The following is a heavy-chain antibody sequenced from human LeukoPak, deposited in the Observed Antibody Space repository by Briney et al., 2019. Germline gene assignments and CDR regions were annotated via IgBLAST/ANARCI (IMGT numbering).Heavy chain of an antibody. CDR2: ISSSSSYI. D-gene: IGHD3-3*01. CDR3: ARQHDFWSGYPLDY. V-gene: IGHV3-21*01. CDR1: GFTFSSYS. Sequence: PGGSLRLSCAASGFTFSSYSMNWVRQAPGKGLEWVSSISSSSSYIYYADSVKGRFTISRDNAKNSLYLQMNSLRAEDTAVYYCARQHDFWSGYPLDYWGQGTLVTVSS. J-gene: IGHJ4*02.